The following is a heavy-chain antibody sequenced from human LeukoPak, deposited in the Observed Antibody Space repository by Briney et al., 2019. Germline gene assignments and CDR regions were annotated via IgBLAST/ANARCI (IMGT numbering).Heavy chain of an antibody. CDR1: GNTFTNYW. J-gene: IGHJ4*02. V-gene: IGHV5-51*01. CDR3: AASRDVYTYYFDY. CDR2: IYPGDSDT. D-gene: IGHD5-24*01. Sequence: GESLKISCKGSGNTFTNYWIGWVRQLPGKGLEWMGIIYPGDSDTRYSPSFQGQVTISADKSISTAYLQWSSLKASDTAMYYCAASRDVYTYYFDYWGQGTLVTVSS.